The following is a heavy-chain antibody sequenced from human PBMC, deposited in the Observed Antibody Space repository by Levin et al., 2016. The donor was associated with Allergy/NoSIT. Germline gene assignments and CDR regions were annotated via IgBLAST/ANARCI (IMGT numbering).Heavy chain of an antibody. CDR3: ARVSATVTTNEYFQH. CDR1: GFTFSSYA. V-gene: IGHV3-30-3*01. D-gene: IGHD4-17*01. CDR2: ISYDGSNK. J-gene: IGHJ1*01. Sequence: GESLKISCAASGFTFSSYAMHWVRQAPGKGLEWVAVISYDGSNKYYADSVKGRFTISRDDSKNTLYLQMNSLRAEDTAVYYCARVSATVTTNEYFQHWGQGTLVTVSS.